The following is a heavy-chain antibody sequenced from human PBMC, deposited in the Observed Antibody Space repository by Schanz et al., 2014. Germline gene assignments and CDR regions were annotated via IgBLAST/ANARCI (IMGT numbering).Heavy chain of an antibody. CDR2: ITAYNGDT. CDR1: GYAFTSHG. D-gene: IGHD4-17*01. V-gene: IGHV1-18*01. J-gene: IGHJ4*02. Sequence: QVQLVQSGAEVKKPGASVKVSCKTSGYAFTSHGISWVRQAPGQGLEWMGWITAYNGDTNYALKLQGRVTMTTDTSTGTAYMELRSLRSDDTALYYCARGYGDSPTDFWGQGTLVIVSS. CDR3: ARGYGDSPTDF.